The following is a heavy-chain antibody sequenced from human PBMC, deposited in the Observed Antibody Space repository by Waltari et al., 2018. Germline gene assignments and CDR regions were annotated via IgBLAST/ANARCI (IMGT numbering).Heavy chain of an antibody. CDR3: ARDPDWPTNI. CDR2: INGDGTVT. D-gene: IGHD3-9*01. J-gene: IGHJ3*02. Sequence: EAQVVESGGDSVRPGGSLRPSCTASGFTSRSYYIHWVRQAPGKGLEWLSRINGDGTVTGYADAVKGRFIISRDYARNAVNLQMNSLRVDDSGLYYCARDPDWPTNIWGQGTMVTVSS. CDR1: GFTSRSYY. V-gene: IGHV3-74*01.